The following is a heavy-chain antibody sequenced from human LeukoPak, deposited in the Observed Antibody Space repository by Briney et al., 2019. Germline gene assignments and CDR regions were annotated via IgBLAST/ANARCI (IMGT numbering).Heavy chain of an antibody. V-gene: IGHV3-23*01. CDR2: ISGSGGST. D-gene: IGHD2-15*01. CDR1: GFTFSSYA. J-gene: IGHJ6*02. CDR3: AKEDIVVVVAATPEENYYYGMDV. Sequence: PGGSLRLSCAASGFTFSSYAMSWVRQAPGKGLEWVSAISGSGGSTYYADSVKGRFTISRDNSKNTLYLQMNSLRAEDTAVYYCAKEDIVVVVAATPEENYYYGMDVWGQGTTVTVSS.